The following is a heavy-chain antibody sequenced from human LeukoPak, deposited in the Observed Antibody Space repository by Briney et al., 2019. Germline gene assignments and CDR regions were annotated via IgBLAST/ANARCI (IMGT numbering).Heavy chain of an antibody. CDR1: GGSFSSYY. D-gene: IGHD5-18*01. CDR2: IYYSGST. CDR3: ARDTHVDTAMATPGAFDI. V-gene: IGHV4-59*01. Sequence: PSETLSLTCTVSGGSFSSYYWSWVRQPPGKGLEWIGYIYYSGSTNYNPSLKSRVTISVDTSKNQFSLKLSSVTAADTAVYYCARDTHVDTAMATPGAFDIWGQGTIVTVSS. J-gene: IGHJ3*02.